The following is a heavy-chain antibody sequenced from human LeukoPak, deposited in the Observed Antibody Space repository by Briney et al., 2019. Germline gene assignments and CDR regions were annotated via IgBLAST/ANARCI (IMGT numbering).Heavy chain of an antibody. Sequence: PGRTLRLSCAASGFTFSRYAMHWVRQTPGKGLAWVAFIWPGGDKTYYADSVRGRFTISRDNSKNTLHLEMKSGRAEDTALYYCAKISSSSEPDFDYWGQGTLVTVSS. D-gene: IGHD6-6*01. CDR2: IWPGGDKT. J-gene: IGHJ4*02. CDR3: AKISSSSEPDFDY. CDR1: GFTFSRYA. V-gene: IGHV3-33*06.